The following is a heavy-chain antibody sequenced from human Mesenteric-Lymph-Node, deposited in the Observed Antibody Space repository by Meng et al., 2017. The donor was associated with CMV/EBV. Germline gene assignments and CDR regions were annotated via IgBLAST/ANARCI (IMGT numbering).Heavy chain of an antibody. Sequence: GGSLRLSCAASGFTFSDYEMNWVRLPPGKGLEWLSYISTSGANIYYTDSVKGRFTTSRDNAKNSLFLQMHSLRAEDTGVYYCARDRLEITIFGVVTDYYYYYGMDVWGQGTTVTVSS. J-gene: IGHJ6*02. CDR1: GFTFSDYE. D-gene: IGHD3-3*01. CDR2: ISTSGANI. CDR3: ARDRLEITIFGVVTDYYYYYGMDV. V-gene: IGHV3-48*03.